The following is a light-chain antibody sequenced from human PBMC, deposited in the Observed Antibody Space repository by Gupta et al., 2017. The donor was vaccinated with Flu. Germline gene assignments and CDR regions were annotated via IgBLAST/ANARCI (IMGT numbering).Light chain of an antibody. V-gene: IGKV1-5*03. CDR2: KAS. CDR1: QSISSW. J-gene: IGKJ1*01. Sequence: SPSTLSASVGDRVTITCRASQSISSWLSWYQQKPGKAPKLLIYKASTLESGVPSRFSGSGFGTEFTLTISRLQPDDFATYYCQEYNGYWAFGQGTKVEIK. CDR3: QEYNGYWA.